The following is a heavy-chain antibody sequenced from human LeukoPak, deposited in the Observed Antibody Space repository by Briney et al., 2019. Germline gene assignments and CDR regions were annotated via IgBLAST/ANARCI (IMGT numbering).Heavy chain of an antibody. J-gene: IGHJ4*02. CDR3: VRPFAS. Sequence: GGSLRLSCAASGFTFSDHIMNGVRQLPGKRLEWVAYVSGSGSTVYYAASVKGRFTISRDNGKSSLYLQMNSLRVEDTALYYCVRPFASWGQGTLVTVSS. CDR2: VSGSGSTV. V-gene: IGHV3-48*01. CDR1: GFTFSDHI.